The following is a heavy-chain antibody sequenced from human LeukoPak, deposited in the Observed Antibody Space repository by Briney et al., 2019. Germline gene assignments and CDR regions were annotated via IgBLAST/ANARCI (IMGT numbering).Heavy chain of an antibody. CDR1: GYSENFYG. D-gene: IGHD2-8*01. CDR2: ISAQHGQT. J-gene: IGHJ4*02. Sequence: ASVKVSCKTSGYSENFYGITWVRQVAGQGLDWMGWISAQHGQTEYAPNSQDRVTMTTDTYTNTAYMELRSLRSDDTAVYYCAGSLGYCTSNVCYLKYWGQGTLVTVSS. V-gene: IGHV1-18*01. CDR3: AGSLGYCTSNVCYLKY.